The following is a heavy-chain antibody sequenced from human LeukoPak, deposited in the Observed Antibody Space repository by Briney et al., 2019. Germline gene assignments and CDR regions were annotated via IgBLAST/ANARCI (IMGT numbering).Heavy chain of an antibody. V-gene: IGHV1-18*01. CDR2: ISAYNGNT. D-gene: IGHD1-20*01. Sequence: ASVKVSCEASGYTFTSYGISWVRQAPGQGREWMGWISAYNGNTNYAQKLQGRVTMTTDTSTSTAYMELRSLRSDDTAVYYCARVWGYNWNGENDYWGQGTLVTVSS. CDR1: GYTFTSYG. J-gene: IGHJ4*02. CDR3: ARVWGYNWNGENDY.